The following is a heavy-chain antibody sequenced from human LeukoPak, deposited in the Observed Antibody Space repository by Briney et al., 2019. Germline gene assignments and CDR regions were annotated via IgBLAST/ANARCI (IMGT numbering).Heavy chain of an antibody. V-gene: IGHV3-30*18. CDR2: ISYDGSNK. Sequence: PGGPLRLSCAASGFTFSSYGMHWVRQTPGKGLEWVAVISYDGSNKYYADSVKGRFTISRDNSKNTLYLQMNSLRAEDTAVYYCAKGADVTMVRGVIPRDGMDVWGKGTTVTVSS. J-gene: IGHJ6*04. CDR3: AKGADVTMVRGVIPRDGMDV. CDR1: GFTFSSYG. D-gene: IGHD3-10*01.